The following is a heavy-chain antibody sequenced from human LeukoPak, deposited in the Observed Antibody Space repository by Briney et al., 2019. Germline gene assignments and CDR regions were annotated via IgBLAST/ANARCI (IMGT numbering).Heavy chain of an antibody. J-gene: IGHJ4*02. Sequence: SVKVSCKASGGTFSSYAISWVRQAPGQGLEWMGGIIPIFGTANYAQKFQGRVTITADESTSTAYMELSSLRSEDTAVYYCARPEIDDFWSGYRVDYFDYWGQGTLVTVSS. V-gene: IGHV1-69*13. CDR2: IIPIFGTA. CDR1: GGTFSSYA. CDR3: ARPEIDDFWSGYRVDYFDY. D-gene: IGHD3-3*01.